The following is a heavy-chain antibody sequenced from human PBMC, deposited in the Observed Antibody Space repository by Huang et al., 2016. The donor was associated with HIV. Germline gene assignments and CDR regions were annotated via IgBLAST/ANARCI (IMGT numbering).Heavy chain of an antibody. Sequence: QVQLQESGPGLVKPSETLSLTCTVSGGSISSYYWSWIRQPPGKGLECIGYIYYRGITNDNPALKSRVTISVDTSKNQFSLKLRSVTAADTAVYYCARGPSPWLQEAFDIWGQGTMVTVSS. CDR3: ARGPSPWLQEAFDI. J-gene: IGHJ3*02. D-gene: IGHD5-12*01. CDR1: GGSISSYY. V-gene: IGHV4-59*01. CDR2: IYYRGIT.